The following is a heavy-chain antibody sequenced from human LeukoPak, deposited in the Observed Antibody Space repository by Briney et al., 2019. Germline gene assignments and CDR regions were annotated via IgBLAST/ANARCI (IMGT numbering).Heavy chain of an antibody. J-gene: IGHJ6*03. V-gene: IGHV3-30*02. D-gene: IGHD6-13*01. CDR2: IRYDGSNK. Sequence: GGSLRLSCAASGFTFSSYGMHWVRQAPGKGLEWVAFIRYDGSNKYYADSVKGRFTISRDNSKTTLYLQMNSLRAEDTAVYYCAKEGAAAGPYYYYYYMDVWGKGTTVTISS. CDR3: AKEGAAAGPYYYYYYMDV. CDR1: GFTFSSYG.